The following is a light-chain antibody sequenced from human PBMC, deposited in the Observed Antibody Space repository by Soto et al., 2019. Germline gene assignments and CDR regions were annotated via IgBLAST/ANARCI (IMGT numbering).Light chain of an antibody. V-gene: IGKV3-11*01. CDR2: DAS. Sequence: EIVLTQSPATLSLSPGEGATLSCRASQSVISQLAWYQQKPGQAPRLLIYDASNRSTGIPARFSGSGSGTDFTLTISSLEPEDFAVYYCQHRFNSPFIFGPGTKVDIK. CDR1: QSVISQ. CDR3: QHRFNSPFI. J-gene: IGKJ3*01.